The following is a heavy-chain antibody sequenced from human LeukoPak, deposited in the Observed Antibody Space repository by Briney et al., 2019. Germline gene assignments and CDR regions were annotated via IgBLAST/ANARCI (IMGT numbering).Heavy chain of an antibody. V-gene: IGHV1-18*01. Sequence: EASVKVSCKASGYTFTTYGITWVRQAPGQGLEWMGWISTYNGNTNYAQNLQGRVTMTTDTSTSTAYMELRSLRSDDTAVYYCARVGTDCSGDNCYWGQGTLVTVSS. D-gene: IGHD2-15*01. CDR2: ISTYNGNT. CDR1: GYTFTTYG. CDR3: ARVGTDCSGDNCY. J-gene: IGHJ4*02.